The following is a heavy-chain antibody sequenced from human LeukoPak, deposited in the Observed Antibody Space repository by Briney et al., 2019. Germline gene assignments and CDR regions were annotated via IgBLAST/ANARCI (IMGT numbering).Heavy chain of an antibody. CDR2: ITSSSSYT. Sequence: GGSLRLSCAASGFTFSDYYMSWIRQAPGKGLEWVSYITSSSSYTNYADSVKGRFTISRDKAKNSLYLQMNSLRAEDAAVYYCARARRGYDSSGYYHYLDYWGQGTLVTVSS. CDR1: GFTFSDYY. D-gene: IGHD3-22*01. V-gene: IGHV3-11*05. CDR3: ARARRGYDSSGYYHYLDY. J-gene: IGHJ4*02.